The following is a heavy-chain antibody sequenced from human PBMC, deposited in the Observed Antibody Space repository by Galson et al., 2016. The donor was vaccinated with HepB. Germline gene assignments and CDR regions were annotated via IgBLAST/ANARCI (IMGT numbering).Heavy chain of an antibody. J-gene: IGHJ6*02. Sequence: SLRLSCAASGFTVTTNYMSWVRQAPGKGLEWVSFIYSGGTTYYADSVKGRFTISRDSSTNTLYLQTNSLRTEDTAVYYCARDNFQVWSGEAYGVDVWGQGTTVTVSS. V-gene: IGHV3-53*01. CDR1: GFTVTTNY. D-gene: IGHD3-10*01. CDR2: IYSGGTT. CDR3: ARDNFQVWSGEAYGVDV.